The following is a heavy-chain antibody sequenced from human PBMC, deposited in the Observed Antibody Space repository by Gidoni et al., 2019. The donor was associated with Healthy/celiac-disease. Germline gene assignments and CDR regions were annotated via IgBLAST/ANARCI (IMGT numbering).Heavy chain of an antibody. V-gene: IGHV1-46*01. CDR3: ARDHYYGSGSYYPDY. CDR2: INPSGGST. D-gene: IGHD3-10*01. Sequence: VRQAPGQGLEWMGIINPSGGSTSYAQKFQGRVTMPRDTSTSTVYMELSSLRSEDTAVYDRARDHYYGSGSYYPDYWGQGTLVTVSS. J-gene: IGHJ4*02.